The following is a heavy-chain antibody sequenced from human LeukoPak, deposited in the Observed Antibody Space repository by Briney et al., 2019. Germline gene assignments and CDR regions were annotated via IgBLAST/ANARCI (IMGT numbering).Heavy chain of an antibody. D-gene: IGHD6-13*01. CDR1: GFTVGSNY. Sequence: GGSLRPSCAASGFTVGSNYMSWVRQAPGKGPEWVSVIYSGGSTYYADSVKGRFTISRDNSKNTLYLQMNSLRAEDTAVYYCARPGMAAAGTAFDIWGQGTMVTVSS. J-gene: IGHJ3*02. CDR2: IYSGGST. CDR3: ARPGMAAAGTAFDI. V-gene: IGHV3-66*04.